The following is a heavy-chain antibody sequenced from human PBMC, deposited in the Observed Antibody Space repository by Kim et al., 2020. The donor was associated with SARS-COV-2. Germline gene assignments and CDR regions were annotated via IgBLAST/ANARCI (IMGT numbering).Heavy chain of an antibody. CDR3: ARDDYGDYVKNYYFDY. D-gene: IGHD4-17*01. Sequence: ASVKVSCKASGYTFTSYGISWVRQAPGQGLEWMGWISAYNGNTNYAQKLQGRVTMTTDTSTSTAYMELRSLRSDDTAVYYCARDDYGDYVKNYYFDYWGQGTLVTVSS. J-gene: IGHJ4*02. CDR2: ISAYNGNT. V-gene: IGHV1-18*01. CDR1: GYTFTSYG.